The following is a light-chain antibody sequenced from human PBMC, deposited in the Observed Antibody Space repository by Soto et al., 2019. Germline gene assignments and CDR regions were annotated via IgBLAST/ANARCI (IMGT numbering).Light chain of an antibody. CDR3: AAWDTSLSGGV. CDR1: ASKIGSDF. CDR2: ENN. J-gene: IGLJ3*02. V-gene: IGLV1-51*02. Sequence: QSVLTQPPSVSAAQGKKVPISSFGSASKIGSDFVSWYQQLPGTAPQLLIYENNKRPSGIPDRFSGSKSATSATLGITGLQTGDEADYYCAAWDTSLSGGVFGGGTKVTVL.